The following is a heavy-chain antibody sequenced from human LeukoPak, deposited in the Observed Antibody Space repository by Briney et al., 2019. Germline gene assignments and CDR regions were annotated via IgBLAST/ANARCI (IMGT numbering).Heavy chain of an antibody. CDR1: GFTFDDYT. CDR3: AKAPGQWLFDYFDY. V-gene: IGHV3-43*01. J-gene: IGHJ4*02. Sequence: PGRSLRLSCAGSGFTFDDYTMHWVRQAPGKGLEWVSLISWEGGSTSYANSVKGRFTNSRDNSKHSLYLQMNSLRTEDTALYYCAKAPGQWLFDYFDYWGQGTLVTVSS. D-gene: IGHD6-19*01. CDR2: ISWEGGST.